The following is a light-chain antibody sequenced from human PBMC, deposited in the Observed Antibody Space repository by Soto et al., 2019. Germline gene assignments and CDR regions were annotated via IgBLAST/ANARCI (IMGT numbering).Light chain of an antibody. CDR3: SSYTGTSTQV. J-gene: IGLJ1*01. CDR2: YVT. CDR1: SSCVGHYDD. Sequence: ALTQPASVSRSPGQSMRLSCTGSSSCVGHYDDVSLFQPHPCRAPTLLIYYVTYRPSGVSNRFSGAKSGSTASLTIAGLRTEHEANYYCSSYTGTSTQVFGTGTKVTVL. V-gene: IGLV2-14*03.